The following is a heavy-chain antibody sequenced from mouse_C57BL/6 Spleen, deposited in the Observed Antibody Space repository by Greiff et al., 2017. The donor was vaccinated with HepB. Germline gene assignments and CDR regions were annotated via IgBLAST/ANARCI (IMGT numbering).Heavy chain of an antibody. CDR2: ILPGSGST. J-gene: IGHJ1*03. CDR3: ARNYYGSSYRYWYFDV. D-gene: IGHD1-1*01. Sequence: VQLQQSGAELMKPGASVKLSCKATGYTFTGYWIEWVKQRPGHGLEWIGEILPGSGSTNYNAKFKGKATFTADTSSNTAYMQLSSLTTEDSAIYYCARNYYGSSYRYWYFDVWGTGTTVTVSS. CDR1: GYTFTGYW. V-gene: IGHV1-9*01.